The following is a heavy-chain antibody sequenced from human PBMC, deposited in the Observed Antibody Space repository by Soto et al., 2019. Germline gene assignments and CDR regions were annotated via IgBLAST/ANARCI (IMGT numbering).Heavy chain of an antibody. D-gene: IGHD6-6*01. CDR1: GGTFSSYT. Sequence: SVKVSCKASGGTFSSYTISWVRQAPGQGLEWMGRIIPILGIANYAQKFQGRVTITADKSTSTAYMELSSLRSEDTAVYYCARAYGIAARGPHFDYWGQGTLVTVSS. CDR3: ARAYGIAARGPHFDY. J-gene: IGHJ4*02. V-gene: IGHV1-69*02. CDR2: IIPILGIA.